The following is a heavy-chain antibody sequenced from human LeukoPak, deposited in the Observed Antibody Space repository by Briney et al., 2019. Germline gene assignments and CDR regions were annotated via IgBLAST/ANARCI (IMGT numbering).Heavy chain of an antibody. CDR2: IKSKTDGGTT. D-gene: IGHD2-8*01. CDR1: GFTFSNAW. Sequence: GGSLRLSCAASGFTFSNAWMSWVRQAPGGGLEWVGRIKSKTDGGTTDYAAPVKGRFTISRDDSKNTLYLQMNSLKTEDTAVYYCTTDIVLMVYAIATHDYWGQGTLVTVSS. J-gene: IGHJ4*02. V-gene: IGHV3-15*01. CDR3: TTDIVLMVYAIATHDY.